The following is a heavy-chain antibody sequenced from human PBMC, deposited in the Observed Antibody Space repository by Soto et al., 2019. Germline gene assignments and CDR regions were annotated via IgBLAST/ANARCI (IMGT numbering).Heavy chain of an antibody. Sequence: ASVKVSCKASGYTFTSYDINWVRQATGQGLEWMGWISANNGNTSYAQKFQGRVTMTRDTSMSTAYMELSSLRSDDTAVYYCARDRVAAEVWFDPWGQGTLVTVSS. J-gene: IGHJ5*02. CDR3: ARDRVAAEVWFDP. V-gene: IGHV1-8*01. CDR2: ISANNGNT. D-gene: IGHD6-13*01. CDR1: GYTFTSYD.